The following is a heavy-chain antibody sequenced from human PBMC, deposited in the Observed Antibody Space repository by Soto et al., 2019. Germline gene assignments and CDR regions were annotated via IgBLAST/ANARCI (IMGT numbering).Heavy chain of an antibody. D-gene: IGHD6-13*01. V-gene: IGHV3-21*01. CDR1: GVRFCRFT. J-gene: IGHJ5*02. Sequence: PGVSLRDSCAASGVRFCRFTMNWVRKAPGKGLEWVSTISSNSAYIYYTDALRGRFTISRDNAKDSLHLQMNSLRAEDTAVYYCTRDASRDSSARGSFAPWGPGTLVPVSS. CDR2: ISSNSAYI. CDR3: TRDASRDSSARGSFAP.